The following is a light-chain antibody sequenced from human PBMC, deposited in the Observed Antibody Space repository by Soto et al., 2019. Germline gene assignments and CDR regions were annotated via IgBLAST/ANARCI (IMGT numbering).Light chain of an antibody. CDR2: GAS. V-gene: IGKV3-15*01. J-gene: IGKJ1*01. Sequence: ERVMTQSPATLSVSPGERATLSCRASQSVSSNLAWYQQKPGQAPRLLIYGASTRVTGSPARFSGSGSGTEFTLTISSLQYEDFAVYYCQQYNNWPWTFGQGTKVEIK. CDR1: QSVSSN. CDR3: QQYNNWPWT.